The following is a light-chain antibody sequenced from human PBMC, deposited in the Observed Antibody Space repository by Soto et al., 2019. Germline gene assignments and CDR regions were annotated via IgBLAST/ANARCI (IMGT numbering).Light chain of an antibody. CDR1: SGDVGVYKF. CDR2: EVS. Sequence: QSVGTQPACVSLSPGQSITISCTGTSGDVGVYKFVSWYQQHPGKAPKLIIYEVSNRPSGVSSRFSGSMSGNTASLTMSGLQAEDEADYYCGSYAGSNNLYVFGPGTKVTVL. J-gene: IGLJ1*01. V-gene: IGLV2-14*01. CDR3: GSYAGSNNLYV.